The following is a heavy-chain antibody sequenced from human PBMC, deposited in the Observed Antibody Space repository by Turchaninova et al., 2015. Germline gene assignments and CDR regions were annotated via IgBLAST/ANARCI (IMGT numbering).Heavy chain of an antibody. CDR3: VSSSHSSSACSKLCY. CDR2: IKQGGTT. CDR1: GGSLGGYY. D-gene: IGHD6-6*01. J-gene: IGHJ4*02. V-gene: IGHV4-34*01. Sequence: QVQLQQCGAGLLKPSETLSLTCAVYGGSLGGYYWSWIRQSPGQGREWIGEIKQGGTTKYNPSHKRRVTMSVDTSKNQFSLKVRAVTAADTATYYGVSSSHSSSACSKLCYWGQGTLVTVSS.